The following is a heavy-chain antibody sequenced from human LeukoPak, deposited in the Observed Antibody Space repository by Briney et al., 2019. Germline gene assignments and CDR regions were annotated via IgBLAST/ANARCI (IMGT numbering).Heavy chain of an antibody. J-gene: IGHJ6*03. Sequence: ASVKVSCKAPGGTFSSYAISWVRQAPGQGLEWMGRIIPIFGTANYAQKFQGRVTITTDESTSTAYMELSSLRSEDTAVYYCARDLKRVPAAMTSYYYMDVWGKGTTVTVSS. V-gene: IGHV1-69*05. CDR3: ARDLKRVPAAMTSYYYMDV. CDR2: IIPIFGTA. D-gene: IGHD2-2*01. CDR1: GGTFSSYA.